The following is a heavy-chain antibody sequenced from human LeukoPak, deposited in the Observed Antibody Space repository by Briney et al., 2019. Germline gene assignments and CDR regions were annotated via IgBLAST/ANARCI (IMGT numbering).Heavy chain of an antibody. CDR2: INSDESIT. CDR1: GFTFSSSW. CDR3: ARGLVPGFLDY. Sequence: GGSLRLSCVASGFTFSSSWMYWVRQAPGKGLVWVSRINSDESITTYADSVKGRFTISRDNAKNTLYLQMNSLRAEDTAVYYCARGLVPGFLDYWGQGTPVTVSS. D-gene: IGHD4-11*01. J-gene: IGHJ4*02. V-gene: IGHV3-74*01.